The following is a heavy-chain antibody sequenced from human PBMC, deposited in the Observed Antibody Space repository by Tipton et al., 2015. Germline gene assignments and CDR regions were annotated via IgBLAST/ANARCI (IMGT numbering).Heavy chain of an antibody. J-gene: IGHJ4*02. Sequence: TLSLTCTVSGDSISSSSWWSWVRQPPGKGLEWIGEINHGGSTNYNPSLKSRVTMSVDKSKNQFSLQLNSVTAADTAVYYCARDRVNWNAKDYWGQGTLVIVSS. D-gene: IGHD1-1*01. CDR2: INHGGST. V-gene: IGHV4-4*02. CDR3: ARDRVNWNAKDY. CDR1: GDSISSSSW.